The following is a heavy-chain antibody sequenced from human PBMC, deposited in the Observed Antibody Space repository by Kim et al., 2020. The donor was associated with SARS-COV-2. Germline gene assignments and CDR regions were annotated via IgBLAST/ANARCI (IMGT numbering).Heavy chain of an antibody. CDR1: GGSISSYY. CDR3: ARALVGGWDAFDI. J-gene: IGHJ3*02. V-gene: IGHV4-59*01. CDR2: IYYSGST. Sequence: SETLSLTCTVSGGSISSYYWSWIRQPPGKGLEWIGYIYYSGSTNYNPSLKSRVTISVDTSKNQFSLKLSSVTAADTAVYYCARALVGGWDAFDIWGPGTMLTVSP. D-gene: IGHD3-10*01.